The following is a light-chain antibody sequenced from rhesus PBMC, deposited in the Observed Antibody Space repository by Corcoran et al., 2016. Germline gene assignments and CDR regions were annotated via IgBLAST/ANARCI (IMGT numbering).Light chain of an antibody. CDR2: WES. Sequence: DIVMTQSPDSLAVSLGERVTINLKSSQSLLYSSNNKNYFAWYQQKPGQAPKLFIYWESTLESVVRNRFSGSGSGTDFTLAISGLQAEDVAVYCYQEYYSTPLAFGGGTKVEIK. CDR3: QEYYSTPLA. V-gene: IGKV4-1*01. J-gene: IGKJ4*01. CDR1: QSLLYSSNNKNY.